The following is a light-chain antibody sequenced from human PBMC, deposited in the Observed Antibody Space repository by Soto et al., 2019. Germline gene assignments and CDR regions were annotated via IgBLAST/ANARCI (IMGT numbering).Light chain of an antibody. V-gene: IGKV3-20*01. J-gene: IGKJ1*01. CDR2: GAS. CDR3: QQYGGAPWT. CDR1: QSVSSNY. Sequence: IVLTQSPGTLSLSPGERATLSCRASQSVSSNYLAWFQQRPGQPPRLLISGASSRATGIPDRFSGSGSGTDFTLTISRLEPEDFAVYHCQQYGGAPWTFGQGTKVEIK.